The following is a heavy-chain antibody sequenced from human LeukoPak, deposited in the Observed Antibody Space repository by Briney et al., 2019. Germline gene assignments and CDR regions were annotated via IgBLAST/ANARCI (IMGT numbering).Heavy chain of an antibody. Sequence: ASVKVSCKASGYTFTGYYMHWVRQAPGQGLEWMGWINPNSGGTNYAQKFQGWVTMTRDTSISTAYMELSRLSSDDTAVYYCAREFHYYGSGSYSPTFDYWGQGTLVTVSS. V-gene: IGHV1-2*04. J-gene: IGHJ4*02. CDR1: GYTFTGYY. CDR2: INPNSGGT. D-gene: IGHD3-10*01. CDR3: AREFHYYGSGSYSPTFDY.